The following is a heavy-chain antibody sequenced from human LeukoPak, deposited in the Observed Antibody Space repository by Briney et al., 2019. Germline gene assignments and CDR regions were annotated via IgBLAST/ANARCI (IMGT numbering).Heavy chain of an antibody. CDR1: GYTFTGYY. D-gene: IGHD1-20*01. Sequence: GASVKVSCKASGYTFTGYYMHWVRQAPGQGLEWMGWINPNSGGTNYAQKFQGRVTMTRDTSISTAYMELSRLRSDDTAVYYCARVVMGYNWNYVDYWGQGTLVTVSS. CDR2: INPNSGGT. CDR3: ARVVMGYNWNYVDY. V-gene: IGHV1-2*02. J-gene: IGHJ4*02.